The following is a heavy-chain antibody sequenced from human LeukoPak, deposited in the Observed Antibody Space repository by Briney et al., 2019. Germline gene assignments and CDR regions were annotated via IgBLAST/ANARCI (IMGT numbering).Heavy chain of an antibody. Sequence: SETLSLTCTVSGGSISSSSYYWGWTRQPPGKGLEWIGSIYYSGSTYYNPSLKSRVTISVDTSKNQFSLKLSSVTAADTAVYYCARVEPGGIDDAFDIWGQGTMVTVSS. J-gene: IGHJ3*02. CDR3: ARVEPGGIDDAFDI. V-gene: IGHV4-39*07. D-gene: IGHD1-14*01. CDR2: IYYSGST. CDR1: GGSISSSSYY.